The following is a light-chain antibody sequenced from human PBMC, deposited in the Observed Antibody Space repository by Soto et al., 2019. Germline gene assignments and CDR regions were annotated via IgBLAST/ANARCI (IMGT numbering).Light chain of an antibody. CDR1: QSLVYSDGNTY. CDR3: MQGRHWPPK. Sequence: DVVMTQSPLSLPVTLGQPASISCTSSQSLVYSDGNTYLSWFHQRPGQSPRRLIYEVSNRDSGGPDRFIGSGSGTDFTLKISSVEAEDVWVYYCMQGRHWPPKFGQGTKVEIK. V-gene: IGKV2-30*01. J-gene: IGKJ1*01. CDR2: EVS.